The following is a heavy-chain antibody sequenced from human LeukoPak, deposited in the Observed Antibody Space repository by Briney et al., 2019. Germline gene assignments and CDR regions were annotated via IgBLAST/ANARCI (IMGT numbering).Heavy chain of an antibody. V-gene: IGHV3-23*01. J-gene: IGHJ4*02. CDR2: ISGSGGGT. Sequence: PGGSLSLSCAASGFTFSSYAMSWVRQAPGKGLEWVSTISGSGGGTNYADSVKGRFTISRDNSKNTLYLQMNSLRAEDTAVFYCAKYMQRTAFDYFDYWGQGTLVTVSS. CDR1: GFTFSSYA. D-gene: IGHD6-25*01. CDR3: AKYMQRTAFDYFDY.